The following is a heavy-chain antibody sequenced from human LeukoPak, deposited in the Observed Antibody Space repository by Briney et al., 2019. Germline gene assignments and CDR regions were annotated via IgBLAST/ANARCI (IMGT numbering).Heavy chain of an antibody. Sequence: PGGSLRLSCVASGLSVSNYWMSWVHQAPGKGLEWVANIKQDGSEKYYVDSVKGRFTISRDTAKNSLYLQMDSLRAEDTAVYYCARDSDPRFDYWGQGTLVTVSS. CDR3: ARDSDPRFDY. CDR1: GLSVSNYW. V-gene: IGHV3-7*01. CDR2: IKQDGSEK. J-gene: IGHJ4*02.